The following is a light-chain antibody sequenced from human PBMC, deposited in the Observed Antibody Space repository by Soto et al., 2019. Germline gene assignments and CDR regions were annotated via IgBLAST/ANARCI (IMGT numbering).Light chain of an antibody. Sequence: DIQLTQSPPTLSASVGDRVTITCRASQSIRYYLAWYQQMPGKAPKLLIYGASSLQSGVPSRVSGSGSGAEFTLTISSLQPDDFATYVGQHHNSDSRAVGQGTKVEIK. CDR1: QSIRYY. J-gene: IGKJ1*01. V-gene: IGKV1-5*01. CDR2: GAS. CDR3: QHHNSDSRA.